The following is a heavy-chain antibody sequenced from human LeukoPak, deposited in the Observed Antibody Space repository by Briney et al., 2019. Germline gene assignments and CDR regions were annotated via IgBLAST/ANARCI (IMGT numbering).Heavy chain of an antibody. CDR2: IYYSGST. V-gene: IGHV4-59*01. D-gene: IGHD3-22*01. CDR3: ARGLLRGHYFDY. J-gene: IGHJ4*02. Sequence: SETLSLTCTVSGGSISSYYWSWIRQPPGKGLEWIGCIYYSGSTNYNPSLKSRVTISVDTSKNQFSLKLSSVTAADTAVYYCARGLLRGHYFDYWGQGTLVTVSS. CDR1: GGSISSYY.